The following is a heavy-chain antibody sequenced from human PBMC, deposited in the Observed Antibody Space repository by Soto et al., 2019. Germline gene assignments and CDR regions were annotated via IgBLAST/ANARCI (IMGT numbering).Heavy chain of an antibody. Sequence: QVQLQQWGAGLLKPSETLSLTCAVYGGSFSGYYWSWIRQPPGKGLEWIGEINHSGSTNYNPSLKSRVTISVDTSKNQFSLKLSSVTAADTAVYYCARVLRTIFGVVIIKGIYYFDYWGQGTLVTVSS. CDR2: INHSGST. CDR1: GGSFSGYY. V-gene: IGHV4-34*01. CDR3: ARVLRTIFGVVIIKGIYYFDY. D-gene: IGHD3-3*01. J-gene: IGHJ4*02.